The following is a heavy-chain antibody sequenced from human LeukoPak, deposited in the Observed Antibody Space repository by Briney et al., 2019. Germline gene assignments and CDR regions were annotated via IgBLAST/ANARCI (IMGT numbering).Heavy chain of an antibody. D-gene: IGHD3-9*01. V-gene: IGHV4-30-4*01. J-gene: IGHJ4*02. CDR2: IYYSGST. Sequence: SETLSLTCTVSGGSVSSGDYYWSWIRRPPGKGPEWIGYIYYSGSTYYNPSLKSRVTISVDTSKNQFSLKLSSVTAADTAVYYCARLGVYDILTGYYMRPHYFDYWGQGPLVTVSS. CDR3: ARLGVYDILTGYYMRPHYFDY. CDR1: GGSVSSGDYY.